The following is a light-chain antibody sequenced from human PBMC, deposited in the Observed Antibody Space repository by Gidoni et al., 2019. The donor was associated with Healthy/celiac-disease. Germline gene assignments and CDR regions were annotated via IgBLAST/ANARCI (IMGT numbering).Light chain of an antibody. CDR1: QSISSY. CDR2: AAS. V-gene: IGKV1-39*01. Sequence: DIQMTQSPSSLSASVGDRVTITCRASQSISSYLNWNQQKPGKAPKLLIDAASSLQSGVPSRFSGSGSGTDFTLTISSLQPEDFATYYCQQSYSTPHVAFGQGTKVEIK. CDR3: QQSYSTPHVA. J-gene: IGKJ1*01.